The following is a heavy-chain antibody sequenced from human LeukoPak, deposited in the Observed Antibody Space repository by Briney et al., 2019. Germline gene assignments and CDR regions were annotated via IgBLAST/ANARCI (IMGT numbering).Heavy chain of an antibody. D-gene: IGHD6-13*01. CDR2: INHSGST. V-gene: IGHV4-34*01. Sequence: SETLSLTCTVSGGSISGYYWSWIRQPPGKGLEWIGEINHSGSTNYNPSLKSRVTISVDTSKNQFSLKLSSVTAADTAVYYCARGSWQLVFDYWGQGTLVTVSS. J-gene: IGHJ4*02. CDR3: ARGSWQLVFDY. CDR1: GGSISGYY.